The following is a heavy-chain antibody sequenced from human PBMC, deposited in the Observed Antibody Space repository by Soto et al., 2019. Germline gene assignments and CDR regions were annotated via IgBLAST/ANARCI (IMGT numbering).Heavy chain of an antibody. Sequence: DVYLLEAGGTLVQPGGSLRLSCAASGFDFSSYAMTWVRQAPGKGLEWVSGITYTGDTTYYAGSVKGRFTISRDNYRNTLYLQMNSLRADDTAMYFCAKDWPGTSSVTSDYWGQGTLVTVSS. V-gene: IGHV3-23*01. J-gene: IGHJ4*02. CDR3: AKDWPGTSSVTSDY. D-gene: IGHD4-17*01. CDR1: GFDFSSYA. CDR2: ITYTGDTT.